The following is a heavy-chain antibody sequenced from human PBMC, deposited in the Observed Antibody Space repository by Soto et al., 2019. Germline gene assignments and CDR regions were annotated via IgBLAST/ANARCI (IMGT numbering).Heavy chain of an antibody. CDR2: IYYSGST. Sequence: QVQLQESGPGLVKPSQTLSLTCTVSGGSISSGDYYWSWIRQPPGKGLEWIGYIYYSGSTYYNPSRNRRVTTSVDTSKNEFSLTLSSVTAADTAVSSCAIYGGISVYFDYWGQGTLVTVSS. D-gene: IGHD4-17*01. CDR3: AIYGGISVYFDY. CDR1: GGSISSGDYY. J-gene: IGHJ4*02. V-gene: IGHV4-30-4*01.